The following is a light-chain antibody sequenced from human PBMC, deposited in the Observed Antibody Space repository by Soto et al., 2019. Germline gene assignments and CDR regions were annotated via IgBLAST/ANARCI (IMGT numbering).Light chain of an antibody. CDR3: QVYDASLIT. CDR1: QSISNFF. CDR2: GAS. Sequence: EFVLTQSPGTLSSSPGEKATLSCRASQSISNFFVAWYQQKPGQPPRPLIHGASSRATGIPERFSGHGSGTEFTLTISRLEPEDFAVYYCQVYDASLITFGRGTKVDIK. J-gene: IGKJ3*01. V-gene: IGKV3-20*01.